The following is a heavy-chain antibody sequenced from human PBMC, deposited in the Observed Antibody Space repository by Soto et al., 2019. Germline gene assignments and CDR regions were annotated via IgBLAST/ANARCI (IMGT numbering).Heavy chain of an antibody. D-gene: IGHD6-19*01. J-gene: IGHJ4*02. CDR2: ISGGGDST. V-gene: IGHV3-23*01. Sequence: GGSLRLSCAASGCTFSSYAMSWVRQAPGKGLEWVSVISGGGDSTYYPDSVKGRFTISRDNSKNTLYLQMNSLRAEDTAIYYCAKDWSSSGYYPYYFDYWGQGTLVTVSS. CDR1: GCTFSSYA. CDR3: AKDWSSSGYYPYYFDY.